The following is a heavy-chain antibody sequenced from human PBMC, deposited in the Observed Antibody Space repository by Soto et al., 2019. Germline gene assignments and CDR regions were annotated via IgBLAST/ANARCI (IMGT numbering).Heavy chain of an antibody. D-gene: IGHD2-2*02. CDR1: GYSFTNYD. Sequence: QVPLVQSGAEVKKPGASVKVSCKSSGYSFTNYDINWVRQAPGQGLEWMGWMSPNSGNTGYAQKFQGRVTMTRDTSPNTAYMELRSLTSDDTALYYCARLFQDYRCYTSLFDVWGQGTLVTVSS. J-gene: IGHJ4*02. CDR2: MSPNSGNT. CDR3: ARLFQDYRCYTSLFDV. V-gene: IGHV1-8*01.